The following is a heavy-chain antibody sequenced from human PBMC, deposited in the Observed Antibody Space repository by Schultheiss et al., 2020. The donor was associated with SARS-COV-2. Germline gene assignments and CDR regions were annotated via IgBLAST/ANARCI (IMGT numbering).Heavy chain of an antibody. CDR1: GFTFSSYA. CDR2: IKSKTDGGTT. V-gene: IGHV3-15*01. D-gene: IGHD1-1*01. Sequence: ESLKISCAASGFTFSSYAMSWVRQAPGKGLEWVGRIKSKTDGGTTDYAAPVKGRFTISRDDSKNTLYLQMNSLKTEDTAVYYCANDLTTDIAYWGQGTLVTVSS. J-gene: IGHJ4*02. CDR3: ANDLTTDIAY.